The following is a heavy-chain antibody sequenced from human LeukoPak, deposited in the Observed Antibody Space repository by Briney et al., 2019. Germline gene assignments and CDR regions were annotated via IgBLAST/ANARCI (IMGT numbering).Heavy chain of an antibody. Sequence: ASVKVSCKASGYTFTSYYMRWVRQAPGQGLEWMGIVNPSGGSTSYAEKFQGRVTMTRDTSTSTVYMELSSLRSEDTAVYYCARGGGSSWGDYWGQGTLVTVSS. J-gene: IGHJ4*02. V-gene: IGHV1-46*01. D-gene: IGHD6-13*01. CDR1: GYTFTSYY. CDR3: ARGGGSSWGDY. CDR2: VNPSGGST.